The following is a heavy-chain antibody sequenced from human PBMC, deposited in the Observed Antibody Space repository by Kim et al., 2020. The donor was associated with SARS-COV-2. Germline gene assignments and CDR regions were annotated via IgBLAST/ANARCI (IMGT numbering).Heavy chain of an antibody. D-gene: IGHD3-9*01. V-gene: IGHV3-15*01. CDR1: GFTFSNAW. J-gene: IGHJ4*02. CDR2: IKSKTDGGTT. CDR3: TTDEMGSTRRYFDWLYDRGXNHYFDC. Sequence: GGSLRLSCAASGFTFSNAWMSWVRQAPGKGLEWVGRIKSKTDGGTTDYAAHVKGRFTISRDDSKNTLYLQMNSLKTEDTDVYYCTTDEMGSTRRYFDWLYDRGXNHYFDCWGQGTLVTXSS.